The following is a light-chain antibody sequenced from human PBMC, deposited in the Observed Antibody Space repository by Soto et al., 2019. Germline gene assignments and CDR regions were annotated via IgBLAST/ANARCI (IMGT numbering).Light chain of an antibody. Sequence: ILFTQSPATLSLSPVERATLSCMASQSVSSYLAWYQQKPGQAPRLLIYDASNRATGIPARFSGSGSGTDFTLTINSLEPEDFAVYYCQQRSNWPSITFGQGTRLEIK. CDR1: QSVSSY. J-gene: IGKJ5*01. V-gene: IGKV3-11*01. CDR2: DAS. CDR3: QQRSNWPSIT.